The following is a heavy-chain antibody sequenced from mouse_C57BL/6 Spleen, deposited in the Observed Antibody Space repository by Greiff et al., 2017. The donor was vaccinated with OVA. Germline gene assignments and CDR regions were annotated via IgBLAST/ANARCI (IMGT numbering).Heavy chain of an antibody. J-gene: IGHJ4*01. CDR1: GYTFTDYY. Sequence: EVQLQQSGPVLVKPGASVKMSCKASGYTFTDYYMNWVKQSHGKSLEWIGVINPYNGGTSYNQKFKGKATLTVDKSSSTAYMERNSLTSEDSAVYYCASHGDGYYAMDYWGQGTSVTVSS. D-gene: IGHD2-3*01. CDR2: INPYNGGT. V-gene: IGHV1-19*01. CDR3: ASHGDGYYAMDY.